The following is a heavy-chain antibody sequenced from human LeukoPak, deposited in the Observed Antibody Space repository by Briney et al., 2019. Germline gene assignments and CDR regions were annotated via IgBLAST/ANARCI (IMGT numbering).Heavy chain of an antibody. J-gene: IGHJ4*02. D-gene: IGHD2-2*01. V-gene: IGHV3-30*18. CDR2: ISYDGSNK. CDR1: GFTFSSYG. Sequence: PGGSLRLSCAASGFTFSSYGMHWVRQAPGKGLEWVAVISYDGSNKYYADSVKGRFTISRDNSKNTLYLQMNSLRAEDTAVYYCAKDIVVVPAAMSELGDYWGQGTLVTVSS. CDR3: AKDIVVVPAAMSELGDY.